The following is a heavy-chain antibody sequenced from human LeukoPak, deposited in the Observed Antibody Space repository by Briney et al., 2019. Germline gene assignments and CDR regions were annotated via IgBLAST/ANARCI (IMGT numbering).Heavy chain of an antibody. D-gene: IGHD6-13*01. CDR1: GFTFSRYA. CDR3: AKDRPHSSSWYYFDY. Sequence: GRSLRLSCAASGFTFSRYAMSWVRQAPGKGLEWVSAISGSGGSTDYADSVKGRFTISRDNSKNTLYLQMNSLRAEDTAVYYCAKDRPHSSSWYYFDYWGQGTLVTVSS. V-gene: IGHV3-23*01. J-gene: IGHJ4*02. CDR2: ISGSGGST.